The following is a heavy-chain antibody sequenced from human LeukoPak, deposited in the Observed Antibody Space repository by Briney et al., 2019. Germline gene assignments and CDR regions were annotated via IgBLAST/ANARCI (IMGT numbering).Heavy chain of an antibody. J-gene: IGHJ2*01. CDR1: GGSISSYY. CDR2: IYYSGST. CDR3: ARDSANDYGELVFDL. D-gene: IGHD4-17*01. Sequence: SETLSLTCTVSGGSISSYYWSWIRQPPGKGLEWIGYIYYSGSTNYNPSLKSRVTISVDTSKNQFSLKLSSVTAADTAVYYCARDSANDYGELVFDLWGRGTLVTVSS. V-gene: IGHV4-59*01.